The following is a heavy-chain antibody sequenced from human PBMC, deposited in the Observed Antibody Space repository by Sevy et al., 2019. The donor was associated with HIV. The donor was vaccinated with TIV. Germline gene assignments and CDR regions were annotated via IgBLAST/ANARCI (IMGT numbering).Heavy chain of an antibody. V-gene: IGHV3-23*01. CDR2: ISGSGGST. CDR3: AKGGTAAAGMHWFDP. D-gene: IGHD6-13*01. CDR1: GFTFSSYA. Sequence: GESLKISCAASGFTFSSYAMSWVRQAPGKGLEWVSAISGSGGSTYYADSVKGRFTISRDNSKNTLYLQMNSLRAEDTAVYYCAKGGTAAAGMHWFDPWGQGTLVTVSS. J-gene: IGHJ5*02.